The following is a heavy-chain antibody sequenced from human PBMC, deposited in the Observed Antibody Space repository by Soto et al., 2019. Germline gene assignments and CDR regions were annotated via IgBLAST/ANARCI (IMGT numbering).Heavy chain of an antibody. CDR2: IYSGGST. CDR3: ARNARGVSSYYGMDV. Sequence: EVQLVESGGGLVQPGGSLRLSCAASGFTVSSNYMSWVRQAPGKGLEWVSVIYSGGSTYYADSVKGRFTISRDNSKNTLYLQMNSLRAEDTAVYYCARNARGVSSYYGMDVWGQGTTVTVSS. CDR1: GFTVSSNY. D-gene: IGHD3-10*01. J-gene: IGHJ6*02. V-gene: IGHV3-66*01.